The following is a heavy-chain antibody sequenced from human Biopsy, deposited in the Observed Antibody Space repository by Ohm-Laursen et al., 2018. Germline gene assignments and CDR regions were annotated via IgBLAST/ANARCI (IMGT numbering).Heavy chain of an antibody. D-gene: IGHD6-19*01. V-gene: IGHV4-59*08. Sequence: SETLSLTCTVSGGSISRSSWSWIRQAPGKGLEWVGYISYSRDTNYNLSLKIRTIISVYTSKSKFLMKRTFVSAADTAVYYCAKHGSGWTGDDAFHIWGQGTMVTVSS. CDR3: AKHGSGWTGDDAFHI. CDR2: ISYSRDT. J-gene: IGHJ3*02. CDR1: GGSISRSS.